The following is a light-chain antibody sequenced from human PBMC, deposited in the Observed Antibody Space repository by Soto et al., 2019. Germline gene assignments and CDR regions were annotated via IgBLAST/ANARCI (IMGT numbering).Light chain of an antibody. Sequence: QSVLTQSPSVSGSPGQSVTISCTGTSSDVDTHNRVSWYQQSPGTAPKLMIYEVSNRPSGVPDRFSGSKSGNTASLTISGLQPEDEADYYCSSFTTSNTWVLGGGTKLTVL. CDR3: SSFTTSNTWV. CDR2: EVS. V-gene: IGLV2-18*02. J-gene: IGLJ3*02. CDR1: SSDVDTHNR.